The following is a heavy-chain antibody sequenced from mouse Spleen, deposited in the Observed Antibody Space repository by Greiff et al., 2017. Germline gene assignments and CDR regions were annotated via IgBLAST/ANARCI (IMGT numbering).Heavy chain of an antibody. CDR3: ARGDDYDVFAY. Sequence: QVQLQQSGPGLVQPSQSLSITCTVSGFSLTSYGVHWVRQSPGKGLEWLGVIWSGGSTDYNAAFISRLSISKDNSKSQVFFKMNSLQADDTAIYYCARGDDYDVFAYWGQGTLVTVSA. D-gene: IGHD2-4*01. V-gene: IGHV2-2*01. CDR1: GFSLTSYG. CDR2: IWSGGST. J-gene: IGHJ3*01.